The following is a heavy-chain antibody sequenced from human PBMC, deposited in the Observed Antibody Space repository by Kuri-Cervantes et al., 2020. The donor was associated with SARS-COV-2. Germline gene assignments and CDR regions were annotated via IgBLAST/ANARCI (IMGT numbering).Heavy chain of an antibody. J-gene: IGHJ6*03. V-gene: IGHV4-34*01. Sequence: GSLRLSCAVYGGSFSGYYWSWIRQPPGKGLEWIGEINHSGSTNYNPSLKSRVTISVDTSKNQFSLKLSSVTAADTAVYYCARGRGYSYGHYYYCMDVWGKGTTVTVSS. CDR1: GGSFSGYY. CDR2: INHSGST. D-gene: IGHD5-18*01. CDR3: ARGRGYSYGHYYYCMDV.